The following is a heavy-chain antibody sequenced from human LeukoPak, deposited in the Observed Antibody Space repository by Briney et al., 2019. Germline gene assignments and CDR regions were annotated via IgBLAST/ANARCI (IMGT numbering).Heavy chain of an antibody. V-gene: IGHV4-59*01. CDR2: IYYSGST. J-gene: IGHJ6*03. D-gene: IGHD3-3*01. CDR3: ARATSPITIFGVVTPPFDYYYYYYMDV. CDR1: GGSISSYY. Sequence: SETLSLTCTVSGGSISSYYWSWIRQPPGKGLEWIGYIYYSGSTNYNPSLKSRVTISVDTSKNQFSLKLSSVTAADTAVYYCARATSPITIFGVVTPPFDYYYYYYMDVWGKGTTVTVSS.